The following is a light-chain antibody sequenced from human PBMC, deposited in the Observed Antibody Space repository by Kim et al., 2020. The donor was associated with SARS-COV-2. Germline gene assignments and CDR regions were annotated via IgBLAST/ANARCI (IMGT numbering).Light chain of an antibody. Sequence: QAVVTQESSLTVSPGGTVTLTCGSSTGDVTSGHYPYWFQKKPGQAPLTLIYLIDNKHSWTPARFSGSLLGGRAALTLSGARPEDEADYYCLLSYNGARVFGVGTQLTVL. J-gene: IGLJ2*01. CDR2: LID. CDR1: TGDVTSGHY. V-gene: IGLV7-46*01. CDR3: LLSYNGARV.